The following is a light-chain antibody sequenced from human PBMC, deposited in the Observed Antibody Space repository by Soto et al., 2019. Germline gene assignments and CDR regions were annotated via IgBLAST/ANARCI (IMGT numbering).Light chain of an antibody. V-gene: IGKV1-39*01. CDR3: HQTYITPWM. CDR2: AAS. CDR1: QSISTY. J-gene: IGKJ1*01. Sequence: DIQMTQSPSSLSASVGDRVTITCRASQSISTYLNWYQQKPGEAPKLLIYAASSLESGVPSRFTGSGSGTDFTLTISSLQPEDFATYFCHQTYITPWMFGQGTKVDIK.